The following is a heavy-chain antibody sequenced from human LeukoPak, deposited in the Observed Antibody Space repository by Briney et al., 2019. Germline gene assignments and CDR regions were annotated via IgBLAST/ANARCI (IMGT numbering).Heavy chain of an antibody. CDR2: ISSSSSYI. CDR3: ARGKDGYNNRFDY. CDR1: GFTFSSYS. Sequence: GGSLRLSCAASGFTFSSYSMNWVRQAPGKGLEWVSSISSSSSYIYYADSVKGRFTISRDNAKNSLYLQMNSLRAEDTAVYYCARGKDGYNNRFDYWGQGTLVTVSS. D-gene: IGHD5-24*01. J-gene: IGHJ4*02. V-gene: IGHV3-21*01.